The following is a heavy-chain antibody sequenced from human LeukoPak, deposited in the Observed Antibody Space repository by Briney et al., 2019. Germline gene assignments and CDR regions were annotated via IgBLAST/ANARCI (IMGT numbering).Heavy chain of an antibody. Sequence: SETLSLTCAVSGGSISSGGYSWSWIRQPPGKGLEWIGNIYHSGSTYYNPSLKSRVTISVDRSKNQFSLKLSSVTAADTAVYYCARESIAAAAHFDYWGQGTLVTVSS. CDR3: ARESIAAAAHFDY. CDR1: GGSISSGGYS. D-gene: IGHD6-13*01. V-gene: IGHV4-30-2*01. CDR2: IYHSGST. J-gene: IGHJ4*02.